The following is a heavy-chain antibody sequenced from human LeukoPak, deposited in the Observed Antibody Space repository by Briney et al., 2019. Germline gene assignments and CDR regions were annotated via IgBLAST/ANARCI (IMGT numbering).Heavy chain of an antibody. CDR1: GGSISTYY. Sequence: SETLSLICTVSGGSISTYYWSWIRQPPGKGLECLGFIFHTGTTNYNPSLKSRVTISVDTSKNQFSLKLSSVTAADTAIYYCARTYCSTNACPFDCGGRGTLVTVSS. J-gene: IGHJ4*02. D-gene: IGHD2-2*01. CDR2: IFHTGTT. V-gene: IGHV4-59*08. CDR3: ARTYCSTNACPFDC.